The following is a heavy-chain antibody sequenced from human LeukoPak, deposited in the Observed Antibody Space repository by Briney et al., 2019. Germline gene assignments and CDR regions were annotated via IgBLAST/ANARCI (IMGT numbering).Heavy chain of an antibody. Sequence: GRSLRLSCAASGFTFSSYAMHWVRQAPGKGLEWVALISYDGSTKDSVKGRFTISRDNSKNTLFLQMNSLRVEDTAVYYCARAGGYDVFDIWGQGTMVTVSS. J-gene: IGHJ3*02. CDR2: ISYDGST. D-gene: IGHD3-22*01. V-gene: IGHV3-30-3*01. CDR1: GFTFSSYA. CDR3: ARAGGYDVFDI.